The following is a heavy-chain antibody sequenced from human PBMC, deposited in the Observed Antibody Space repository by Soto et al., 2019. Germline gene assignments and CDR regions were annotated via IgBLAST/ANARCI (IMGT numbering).Heavy chain of an antibody. CDR1: GFTFTSYT. V-gene: IGHV3-21*06. Sequence: PVGALRLSCAVSGFTFTSYTMNWVRQAPGKGLEWVSSISRSSDYIYYADSMRGRVTISRDNAKNSLFLDMNSLTGEDTAVYYCARARVYATGPLDFWGQGTLVTVSS. CDR3: ARARVYATGPLDF. CDR2: ISRSSDYI. D-gene: IGHD6-13*01. J-gene: IGHJ4*02.